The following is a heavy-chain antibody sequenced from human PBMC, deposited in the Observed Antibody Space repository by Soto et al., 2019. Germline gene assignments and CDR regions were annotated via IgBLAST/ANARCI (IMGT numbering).Heavy chain of an antibody. D-gene: IGHD3-16*01. CDR3: AKEGGDNWFDP. CDR1: GGAFSSYA. CDR2: IIPIFGTA. Sequence: SVKVSCTASGGAFSSYAISWVRQAPGQGLEWMGEIIPIFGTANYAQKFQGRVTITADESTSTAYMELSSLRSEDTAVYYCAKEGGDNWFDPWGQGTLVTVSS. V-gene: IGHV1-69*13. J-gene: IGHJ5*02.